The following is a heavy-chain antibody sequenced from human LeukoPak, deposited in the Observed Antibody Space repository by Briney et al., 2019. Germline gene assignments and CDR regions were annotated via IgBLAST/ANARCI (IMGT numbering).Heavy chain of an antibody. Sequence: GASVTVTCKASGGTFSSYAISWVRQAPAQGLEWMGGIITIFGTANYAQKFQGRVTITTDESTSTAYMELSSLRSEDTAVYYCASTYYYDSSGAPMGGYFQHWGQGTLVTVSS. D-gene: IGHD3-22*01. J-gene: IGHJ1*01. V-gene: IGHV1-69*05. CDR1: GGTFSSYA. CDR3: ASTYYYDSSGAPMGGYFQH. CDR2: IITIFGTA.